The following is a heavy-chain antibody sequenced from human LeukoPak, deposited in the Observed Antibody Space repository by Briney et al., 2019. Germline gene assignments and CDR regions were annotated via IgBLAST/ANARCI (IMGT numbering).Heavy chain of an antibody. CDR3: ARRLYTGTNWFDP. CDR1: GGSISGYY. V-gene: IGHV4-59*08. D-gene: IGHD1/OR15-1a*01. J-gene: IGHJ5*02. CDR2: IYYSGST. Sequence: SETLSLTCTVSGGSISGYYWSWIRQPPGKGLEWIGYIYYSGSTNYNPSLKSRVTISVDTSKNQFSLKLSSVTAADTAVYYCARRLYTGTNWFDPWGQGTLVTVSS.